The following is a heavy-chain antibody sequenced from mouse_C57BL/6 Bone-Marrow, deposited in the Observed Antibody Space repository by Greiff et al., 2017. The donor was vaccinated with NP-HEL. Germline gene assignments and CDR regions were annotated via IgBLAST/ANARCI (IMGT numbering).Heavy chain of an antibody. Sequence: VQLQQSGPELVKPGASVKISCKASGYTFTDYYMNWVKQSHGKSLEWIGDINPNNGGTSYNQKFKGKATLTVDKSSSTAYMELRSLTSEDSAVYYCAYGYEGYWGEGTTRTVSS. J-gene: IGHJ2*01. V-gene: IGHV1-26*01. CDR3: AYGYEGY. CDR2: INPNNGGT. CDR1: GYTFTDYY. D-gene: IGHD2-2*01.